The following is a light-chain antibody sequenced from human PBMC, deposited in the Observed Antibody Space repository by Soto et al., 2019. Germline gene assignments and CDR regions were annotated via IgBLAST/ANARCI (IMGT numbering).Light chain of an antibody. J-gene: IGLJ2*01. Sequence: QSALTQPASVSGSPGQSITISCTGTSSDVGGYNYVSWYQQHPGKAPKLMIYDVSNRPSGVSNRFSGSKSGNTASLTISGLSADDEADYYCSSYTSSSTVVFGGGTKLTVL. CDR1: SSDVGGYNY. CDR3: SSYTSSSTVV. CDR2: DVS. V-gene: IGLV2-14*01.